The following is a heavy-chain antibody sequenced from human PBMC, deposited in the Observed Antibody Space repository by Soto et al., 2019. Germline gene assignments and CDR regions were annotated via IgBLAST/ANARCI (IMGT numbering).Heavy chain of an antibody. V-gene: IGHV4-30-2*01. CDR2: IYHSGST. Sequence: QLQLQESGSGLVKPSQTLSLTCAVSGGSISSGGYSWSWIRQPPGKGLEWIGYIYHSGSTYYNPSLKSRVPISVDRAKNPFSLKLSSVTAADTAVYYCARGVFWSGWWVDYYYGMDVWGQGTTVTVSS. D-gene: IGHD3-3*01. CDR3: ARGVFWSGWWVDYYYGMDV. J-gene: IGHJ6*02. CDR1: GGSISSGGYS.